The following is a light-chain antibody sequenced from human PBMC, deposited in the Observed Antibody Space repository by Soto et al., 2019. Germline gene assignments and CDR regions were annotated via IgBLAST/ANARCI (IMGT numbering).Light chain of an antibody. CDR3: QQYNSYSPWT. V-gene: IGKV1-17*01. CDR1: QSISNY. J-gene: IGKJ1*01. CDR2: AES. Sequence: DIQMTQSPSSLSASVGDRVTITCRSSQSISNYLNWYQQKPGKAPKLLIYAESNLQSGVPSRFSGSGSGTEFTLTISSLQPDDFATYYCQQYNSYSPWTFGQGTKVDIK.